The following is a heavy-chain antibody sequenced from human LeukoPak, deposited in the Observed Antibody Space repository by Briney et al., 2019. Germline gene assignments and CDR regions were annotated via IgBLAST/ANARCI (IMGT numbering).Heavy chain of an antibody. J-gene: IGHJ6*02. CDR3: ARLAAAAPRYYYHYGMDV. D-gene: IGHD6-13*01. V-gene: IGHV3-48*01. CDR1: GFSFSRYG. CDR2: IRSSDSTT. Sequence: PGGSLRLSCAASGFSFSRYGMKWVRQAPGKGLEWLSYIRSSDSTTYYADSVKGRFTISRDNSKNTLYLQMNSLRAEDTAVYYCARLAAAAPRYYYHYGMDVWGQGTTVTVSS.